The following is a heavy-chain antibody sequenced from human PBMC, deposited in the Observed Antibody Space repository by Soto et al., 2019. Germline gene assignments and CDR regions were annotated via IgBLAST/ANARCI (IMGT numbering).Heavy chain of an antibody. V-gene: IGHV3-23*01. CDR2: ISGSGGST. Sequence: GGSLRLSCAASGFTFDDYAMHWVRQAPGKGLEWVSAISGSGGSTYYADSVKGRFTISRDNSKNTLYLQMNSLRAEDTAVYYCAKDLEGSTPTFDYWGQGTLVTVSS. CDR1: GFTFDDYA. D-gene: IGHD2-2*01. CDR3: AKDLEGSTPTFDY. J-gene: IGHJ4*02.